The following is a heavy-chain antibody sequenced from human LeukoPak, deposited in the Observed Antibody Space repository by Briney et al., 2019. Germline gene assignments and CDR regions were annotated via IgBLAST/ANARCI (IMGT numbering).Heavy chain of an antibody. J-gene: IGHJ4*02. V-gene: IGHV3-66*01. CDR3: ARVEPSYYYDSSGYFDY. D-gene: IGHD3-22*01. CDR1: GFTVSSNY. Sequence: PGGSLRLSCAASGFTVSSNYMSWVRQAPGKGLEWVSVIYSGGSTYYADSVKGRFTISRDNSKNTLYLQMNSLRAEDTAVYYCARVEPSYYYDSSGYFDYWGQGTLVTVSS. CDR2: IYSGGST.